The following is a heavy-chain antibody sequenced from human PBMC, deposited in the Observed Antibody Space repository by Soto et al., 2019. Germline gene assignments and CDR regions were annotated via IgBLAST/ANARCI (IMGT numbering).Heavy chain of an antibody. CDR1: GGSFGGYY. Sequence: SETLSLTCAVWGGSFGGYYWRWSRQPPGKGLEWIGEINHSGSTNYNPSLKSRVTISVDTSKNQFSLKLSSVTAADTAVYYCARDRFNSKAAAENGRLLWFHPWRQGTLVT. V-gene: IGHV4-34*01. J-gene: IGHJ5*02. D-gene: IGHD6-6*01. CDR2: INHSGST. CDR3: ARDRFNSKAAAENGRLLWFHP.